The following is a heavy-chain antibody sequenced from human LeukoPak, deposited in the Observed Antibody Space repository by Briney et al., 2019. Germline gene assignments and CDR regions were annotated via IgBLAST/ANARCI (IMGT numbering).Heavy chain of an antibody. J-gene: IGHJ4*02. CDR2: INTNTGNP. D-gene: IGHD2-2*01. CDR3: ARAHLNIVVVPAAIKSNSHFDY. V-gene: IGHV7-4-1*01. Sequence: ASVKVSCKASGYTFTSYAMNWVRQAPGQGLEWMGWINTNTGNPTYAQGFTGRFVFSLDTSVSTAYLQIGSLKAEDTAVYYCARAHLNIVVVPAAIKSNSHFDYWGQGTLVTVSS. CDR1: GYTFTSYA.